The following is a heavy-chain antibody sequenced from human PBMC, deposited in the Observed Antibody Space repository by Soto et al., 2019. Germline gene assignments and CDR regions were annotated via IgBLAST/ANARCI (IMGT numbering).Heavy chain of an antibody. D-gene: IGHD3-22*01. V-gene: IGHV2-5*01. CDR3: TLRQDSSRGPIY. J-gene: IGHJ4*02. CDR2: GG. CDR1: GFPLSTSGWT. Sequence: QITLKESGPTLVKPTETLTLTCSVSGFPLSTSGWTLGWIRQPPGKAPEWLALGGQYSPSLQTRITFTKDTSKNQVVLTLTNMDPVDTATYYCTLRQDSSRGPIYWGQGILVTVSS.